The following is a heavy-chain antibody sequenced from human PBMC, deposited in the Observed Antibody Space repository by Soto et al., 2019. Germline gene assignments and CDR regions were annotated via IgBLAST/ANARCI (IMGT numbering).Heavy chain of an antibody. J-gene: IGHJ4*02. CDR3: AIFKGLDFWSGYYKWEYYFDY. D-gene: IGHD3-3*01. CDR2: ISSSSSYI. Sequence: EVQLVESGGGLVKPGGSLRLSCAASGFTFSSYSMNWVRQAPGKGLEWVSSISSSSSYIYYADSVKGRFTISRDNAKNSLYLQMNSLRAEDTAVYYCAIFKGLDFWSGYYKWEYYFDYWGQGTLVTVSS. CDR1: GFTFSSYS. V-gene: IGHV3-21*01.